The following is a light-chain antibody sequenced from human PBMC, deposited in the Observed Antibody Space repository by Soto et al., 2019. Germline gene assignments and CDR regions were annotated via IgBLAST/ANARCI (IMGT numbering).Light chain of an antibody. V-gene: IGLV2-14*01. Sequence: QSALTQPASVSGSPGQSITISCTGTSSDVVGYNYVSWYHQHPGKAPKLIIYEVSNRPSGVSNRCSGSKSGNTASLTISGLQAEDEAEYYCNSYTSKSTVVFGTGTKLTV. CDR2: EVS. J-gene: IGLJ1*01. CDR3: NSYTSKSTVV. CDR1: SSDVVGYNY.